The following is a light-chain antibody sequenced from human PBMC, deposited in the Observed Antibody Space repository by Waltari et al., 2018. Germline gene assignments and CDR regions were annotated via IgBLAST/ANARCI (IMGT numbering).Light chain of an antibody. CDR1: KLGDKY. J-gene: IGLJ2*01. CDR2: QDT. CDR3: QAWDSFIVV. V-gene: IGLV3-1*01. Sequence: SYDLTQPPSVSVSPGQTASITCSGNKLGDKYAAWYQQRAGQSPVLIIYQDTKRPSGCPERLSGSNSGNTATLTISGTQAMDEADYYCQAWDSFIVVFGGGTKLTVL.